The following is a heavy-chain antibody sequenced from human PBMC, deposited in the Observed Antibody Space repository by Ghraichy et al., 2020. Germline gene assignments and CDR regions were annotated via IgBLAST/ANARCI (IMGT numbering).Heavy chain of an antibody. J-gene: IGHJ3*02. Sequence: SETLSLTCAVYGGSFSGYYWSWIRQPPGKGLEWIGEINHSGSTNYNPSLKSRVTISVDRSKNQFSLKLSSVTAADTAVYYCARGLIAVAGVGVNAFDIWGQGTMVTVSS. CDR3: ARGLIAVAGVGVNAFDI. V-gene: IGHV4-34*01. CDR2: INHSGST. CDR1: GGSFSGYY. D-gene: IGHD6-19*01.